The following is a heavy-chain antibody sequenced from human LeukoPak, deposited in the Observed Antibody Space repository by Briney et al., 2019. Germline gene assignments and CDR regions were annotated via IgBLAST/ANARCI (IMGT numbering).Heavy chain of an antibody. J-gene: IGHJ4*02. CDR2: ISGDESST. Sequence: GGSLRLSCAASGFTFSSYWMHWVRQAPGKGLVWVSRISGDESSTSYADSVKGRFTISRDNAKNTLFLQMNSLRAEDTAVYYCAGGSTLDRGLVYYWGQGTLVTVSS. D-gene: IGHD3-10*01. V-gene: IGHV3-74*01. CDR1: GFTFSSYW. CDR3: AGGSTLDRGLVYY.